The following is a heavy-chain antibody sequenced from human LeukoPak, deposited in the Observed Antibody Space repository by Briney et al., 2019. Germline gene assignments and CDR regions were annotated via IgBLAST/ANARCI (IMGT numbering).Heavy chain of an antibody. Sequence: GGSLRLSCAASGFTFTNAWMSWVRQAPGKGLEWVGRIKSKTDGGTTDYAAPVKGRFTISRDDSKNTLYLQMNSLKTEDTAVYYCTTLHYGDYVFDYWGQGTLVTVSS. CDR2: IKSKTDGGTT. CDR3: TTLHYGDYVFDY. D-gene: IGHD4-17*01. J-gene: IGHJ4*02. V-gene: IGHV3-15*01. CDR1: GFTFTNAW.